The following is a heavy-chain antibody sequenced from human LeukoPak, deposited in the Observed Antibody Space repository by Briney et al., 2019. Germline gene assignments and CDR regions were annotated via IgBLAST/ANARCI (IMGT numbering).Heavy chain of an antibody. V-gene: IGHV3-23*01. Sequence: GGSLRLSCAASGFTFSSYAMSWVRQAPGKGLEWVSAISGSGGSTYYADSVKGRFTISRDNAKNSLYLQMNSLRAEDTAVYYCARYTVMKSVDIWGQGTMVTVSS. J-gene: IGHJ3*02. CDR2: ISGSGGST. CDR1: GFTFSSYA. D-gene: IGHD5-18*01. CDR3: ARYTVMKSVDI.